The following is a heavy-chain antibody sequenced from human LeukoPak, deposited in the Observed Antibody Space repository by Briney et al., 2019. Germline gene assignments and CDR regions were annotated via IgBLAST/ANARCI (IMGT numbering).Heavy chain of an antibody. D-gene: IGHD7-27*01. V-gene: IGHV3-53*01. J-gene: IGHJ4*02. CDR3: ARERDNSGPFDY. Sequence: QPGGSLRLSCAASGFTVSSNDMSWVRQAPGEGLEWVSILYGGGNTYYADSVKGRFTISRDNSKNTLYLQMNSLRAEDTAMYYCARERDNSGPFDYWGQGTLVTVSS. CDR1: GFTVSSND. CDR2: LYGGGNT.